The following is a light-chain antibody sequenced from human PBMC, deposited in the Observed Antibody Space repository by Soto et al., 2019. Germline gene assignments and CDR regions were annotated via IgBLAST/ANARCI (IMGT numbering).Light chain of an antibody. CDR1: QDISNY. Sequence: DIQMTQSPSSLSASVGGRVTITCQASQDISNYLNWYQQKPGKAPKLLIYDASNLETGVPSRFSGSGSGTDFTFTISSLQPKDIATYYCQQYDNLPLTFGGGTKVDIK. CDR2: DAS. V-gene: IGKV1-33*01. CDR3: QQYDNLPLT. J-gene: IGKJ4*01.